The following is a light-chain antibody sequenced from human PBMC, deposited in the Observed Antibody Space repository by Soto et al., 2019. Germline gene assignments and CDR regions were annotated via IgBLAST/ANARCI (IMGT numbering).Light chain of an antibody. CDR1: QSIGKH. V-gene: IGKV1-39*01. CDR2: AAS. Sequence: EIQMTQSPSSLSASVGDRVTITCRASQSIGKHLNWYQQKPGKAPKFLIYAASNLQSGVPSRFSGSGSETDFTLTISRLEPEDFALYFCQQYGNPRITFGQGTRLDIK. J-gene: IGKJ5*01. CDR3: QQYGNPRIT.